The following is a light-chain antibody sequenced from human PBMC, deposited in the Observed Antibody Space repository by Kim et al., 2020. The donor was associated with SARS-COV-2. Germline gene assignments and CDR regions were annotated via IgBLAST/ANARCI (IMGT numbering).Light chain of an antibody. CDR2: EVT. Sequence: QSALTQPPSVSGSPGQSVTISCTGTRSDIGGYDRVSWYQQSPGTAPKLLIYEVTNRPSGVPDRFSGSKSGSTASLTIAGLQTEDEAHYYCSSFTDSTTVIFGGGTKLTVL. J-gene: IGLJ2*01. V-gene: IGLV2-18*02. CDR3: SSFTDSTTVI. CDR1: RSDIGGYDR.